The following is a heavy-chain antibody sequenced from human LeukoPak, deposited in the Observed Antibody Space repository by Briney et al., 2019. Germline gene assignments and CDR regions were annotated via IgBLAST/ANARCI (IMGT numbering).Heavy chain of an antibody. J-gene: IGHJ4*02. V-gene: IGHV3-7*03. Sequence: GGSLRLSCAASGFTFSSFSMNWVRQAPGKGLEWVANIKQDGSEKYYVDSVKGRFTISRDNAKNSLYLQMNSLRAEDTAVYYCAREGSYYDFWSGYYPLDYWGQGTLVTVSS. CDR3: AREGSYYDFWSGYYPLDY. CDR1: GFTFSSFS. CDR2: IKQDGSEK. D-gene: IGHD3-3*01.